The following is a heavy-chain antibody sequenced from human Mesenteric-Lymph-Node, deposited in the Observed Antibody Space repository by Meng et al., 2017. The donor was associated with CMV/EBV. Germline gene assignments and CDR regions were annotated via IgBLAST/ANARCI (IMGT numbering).Heavy chain of an antibody. CDR3: AKDQGVVVVPAAIRGDDY. Sequence: GGSLRLSCAASGFTFSSYAMSWVRQAPGKGLEWVSAISGSGGSTYYADSVKGRFTISRDNSKNTLYLQMNSLRAEDTAVYYCAKDQGVVVVPAAIRGDDYWGQGTPVTVSS. D-gene: IGHD2-2*02. J-gene: IGHJ4*02. CDR2: ISGSGGST. CDR1: GFTFSSYA. V-gene: IGHV3-23*01.